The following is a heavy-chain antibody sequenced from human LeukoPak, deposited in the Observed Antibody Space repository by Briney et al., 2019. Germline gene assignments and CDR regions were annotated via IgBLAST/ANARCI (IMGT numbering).Heavy chain of an antibody. V-gene: IGHV5-51*01. CDR2: IYPGDSDT. CDR1: GYRFTSDW. CDR3: ARLSGRVVCSAGSCYIDS. Sequence: GESLKISCKGSGYRFTSDWIGWVRQMPGKGLEWMGIIYPGDSDTRYSPSFQGQVTISADKSVNIAYLQWSGLKASDTAMYYCARLSGRVVCSAGSCYIDSWGQGTLVTVSS. D-gene: IGHD2-15*01. J-gene: IGHJ4*02.